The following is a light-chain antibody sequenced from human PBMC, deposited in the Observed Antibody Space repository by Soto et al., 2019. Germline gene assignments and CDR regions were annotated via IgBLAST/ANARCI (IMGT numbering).Light chain of an antibody. CDR1: QSVSSNS. CDR2: GAS. V-gene: IGKV3-20*01. CDR3: QQYGSSPLIT. J-gene: IGKJ5*01. Sequence: EIGLTQSPGTRSWSPGERATRACRASQSVSSNSLAWYQQKPGQAPRLLVYGASSRATGIPDRFSGSGSGTDFTLTISRLEPEDFAVYHCQQYGSSPLITFGQGTRLEIK.